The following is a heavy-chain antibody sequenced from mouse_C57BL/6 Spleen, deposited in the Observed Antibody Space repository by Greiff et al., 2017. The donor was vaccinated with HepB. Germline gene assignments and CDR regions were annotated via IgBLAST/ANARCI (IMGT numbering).Heavy chain of an antibody. CDR1: GFTFSSYA. V-gene: IGHV5-4*01. CDR2: ISDGGSYT. D-gene: IGHD1-1*01. Sequence: DVKLVESGGGLVKPGGSLKLSCAASGFTFSSYAMSWVRQTPEKRLEWVATISDGGSYTYYPDNVKGRFTISRDNAKNNLYLQMSHLKSEDTAMYYCAREITTVVPWYFDVWGTGTTVTVSS. J-gene: IGHJ1*03. CDR3: AREITTVVPWYFDV.